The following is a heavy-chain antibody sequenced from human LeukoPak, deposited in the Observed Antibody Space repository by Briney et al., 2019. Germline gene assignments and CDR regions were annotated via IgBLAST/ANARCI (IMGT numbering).Heavy chain of an antibody. CDR3: AKDILDSGSSGFNPDY. J-gene: IGHJ4*02. V-gene: IGHV3-43*02. CDR2: ISGDGGST. Sequence: GGSLRLSCAASGFTFDDYAMHWVRHAPGKGLEWVSLISGDGGSTYYADSVKGRFTISRDNSKNSLYLQMNSLRTEDTALYYCAKDILDSGSSGFNPDYWGQGTLVTVSS. CDR1: GFTFDDYA. D-gene: IGHD3-22*01.